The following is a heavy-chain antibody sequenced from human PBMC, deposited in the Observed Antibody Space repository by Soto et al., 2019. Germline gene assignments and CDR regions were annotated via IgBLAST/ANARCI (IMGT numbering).Heavy chain of an antibody. D-gene: IGHD6-13*01. Sequence: SETLSLTCAVYGGSFSGYYWSWIRQPPGKGLAWIGEINHSGSTNYNPSRKSRVTISVDTSKNQFSLKLSSVTAADTAVYYCARTRRPPIAAAGTVGYYYYYMDVWGKGTTVTVSS. V-gene: IGHV4-34*01. CDR3: ARTRRPPIAAAGTVGYYYYYMDV. CDR1: GGSFSGYY. CDR2: INHSGST. J-gene: IGHJ6*03.